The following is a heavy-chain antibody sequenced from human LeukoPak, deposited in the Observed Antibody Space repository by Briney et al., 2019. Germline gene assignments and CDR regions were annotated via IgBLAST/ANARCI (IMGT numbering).Heavy chain of an antibody. Sequence: PGGSLRLSCAASGFTFNNYAMTWVRQAPGKGLEWVANIKQDGSEKYYVDSVKGRFTISRDNAKNSLYLQMNSLRAEDTAVYYCASAHFPLYYSDYWGQGTLVTVSS. CDR2: IKQDGSEK. J-gene: IGHJ4*02. CDR3: ASAHFPLYYSDY. CDR1: GFTFNNYA. D-gene: IGHD3-3*02. V-gene: IGHV3-7*01.